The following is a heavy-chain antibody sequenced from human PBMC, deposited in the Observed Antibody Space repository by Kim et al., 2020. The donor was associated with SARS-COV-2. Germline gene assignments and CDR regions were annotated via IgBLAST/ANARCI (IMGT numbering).Heavy chain of an antibody. V-gene: IGHV4-31*02. Sequence: SLKSRVTRSVDTSKNQFTLRLSSVTAADTAVYYCASTLMTTVTTGWFDPWGQGTLVTVSS. D-gene: IGHD4-17*01. CDR3: ASTLMTTVTTGWFDP. J-gene: IGHJ5*02.